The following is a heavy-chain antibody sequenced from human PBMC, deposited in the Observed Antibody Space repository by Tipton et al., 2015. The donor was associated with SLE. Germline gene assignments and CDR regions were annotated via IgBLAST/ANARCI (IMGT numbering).Heavy chain of an antibody. J-gene: IGHJ4*02. D-gene: IGHD6-13*01. CDR1: GGSISSHY. CDR2: IYHDGSS. V-gene: IGHV4-59*11. CDR3: ARDAFGIAAAGGFDY. Sequence: TLSLTCAVSGGSISSHYWSWIRQPPGKGLEWIGSIYHDGSSYYNPSLKSRVTISVDTSKNQFSLNLISVTAADTAVYYCARDAFGIAAAGGFDYWGQGTLVTVSS.